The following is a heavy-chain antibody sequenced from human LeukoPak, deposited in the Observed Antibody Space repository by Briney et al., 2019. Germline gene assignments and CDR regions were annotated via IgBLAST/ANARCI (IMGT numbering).Heavy chain of an antibody. Sequence: EASVKVSCKASGYTFTSYYMHWVRQAPGQGLEWMGIINPSGGSTSYAQKFQGRVTMTRDMSTSTVYMELSSLRSEDTAVYCCARGLAVAVSRGPGDYWGQGTLVTVSS. D-gene: IGHD6-19*01. V-gene: IGHV1-46*01. CDR2: INPSGGST. J-gene: IGHJ4*02. CDR3: ARGLAVAVSRGPGDY. CDR1: GYTFTSYY.